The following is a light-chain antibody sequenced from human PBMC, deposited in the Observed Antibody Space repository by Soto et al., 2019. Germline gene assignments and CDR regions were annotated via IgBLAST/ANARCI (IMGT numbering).Light chain of an antibody. CDR1: QSISSW. J-gene: IGKJ1*01. CDR3: QQYNSYSWT. Sequence: DIRLNQSPATLSASVRVRVTINCRASQSISSWLAWYQQKPGKAPKLLIYKASSLESGVPSRFSGSGSGTEFTLTISSLQPDDFATYYCQQYNSYSWTVGQGTKVDIK. V-gene: IGKV1-5*03. CDR2: KAS.